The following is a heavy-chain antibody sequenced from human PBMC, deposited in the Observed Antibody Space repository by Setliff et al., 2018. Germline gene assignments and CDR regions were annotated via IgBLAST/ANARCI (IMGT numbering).Heavy chain of an antibody. J-gene: IGHJ4*02. D-gene: IGHD2-8*02. CDR3: ARLSPYNTGPPFDY. CDR2: FYHSGSM. V-gene: IGHV4-59*08. Sequence: SETLSLTCTVSGGSISSSYWSWIRQPPGKGLEWIGYFYHSGSMNYSPSLKGRVTMSVDTSNNQLSLKLTSVTAADTAVYYCARLSPYNTGPPFDYWGQGTLVTVSS. CDR1: GGSISSSY.